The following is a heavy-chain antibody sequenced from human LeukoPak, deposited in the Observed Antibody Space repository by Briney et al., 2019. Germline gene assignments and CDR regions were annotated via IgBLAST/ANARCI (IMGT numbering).Heavy chain of an antibody. CDR3: ATRYDSSGYYYEEPFHFDY. D-gene: IGHD3-22*01. CDR1: GGSISSSSYY. Sequence: SETLSLTCTVSGGSISSSSYYWGWIRQPPGKGLEWIGSIYYSGSTYYNPSLKSRVTISVDTSKNQFSLKLSSVTAADTVVYYCATRYDSSGYYYEEPFHFDYWGQGTLVTVSS. J-gene: IGHJ4*02. V-gene: IGHV4-39*01. CDR2: IYYSGST.